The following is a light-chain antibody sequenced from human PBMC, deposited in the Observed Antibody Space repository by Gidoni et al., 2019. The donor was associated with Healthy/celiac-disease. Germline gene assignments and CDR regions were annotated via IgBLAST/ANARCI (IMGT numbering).Light chain of an antibody. J-gene: IGKJ4*01. Sequence: DIQMTQSPSSLSASVGDRVTITCRASPSISSYLNWYQQKPGKAPKLLIYAASSLQSGVPSMFSGSGSGTDFTLTINSLQPEDFATYYCQQSYSTLLTFGGGTKVEIK. CDR2: AAS. CDR1: PSISSY. V-gene: IGKV1-39*01. CDR3: QQSYSTLLT.